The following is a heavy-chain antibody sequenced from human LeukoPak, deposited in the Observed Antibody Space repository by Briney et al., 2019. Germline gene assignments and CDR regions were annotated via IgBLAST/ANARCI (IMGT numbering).Heavy chain of an antibody. V-gene: IGHV1-18*01. J-gene: IGHJ4*02. CDR1: GYTFTSYG. CDR2: ISAYNGNT. CDR3: ARARGDFWSGYLLY. Sequence: ASASVSCKASGYTFTSYGISWVRQAPRQGREWRGWISAYNGNTNYAQKLQGRVTMTTDTSTSTAYMELRSLRSDDTAVYYCARARGDFWSGYLLYWGQGTLVTVSS. D-gene: IGHD3-3*01.